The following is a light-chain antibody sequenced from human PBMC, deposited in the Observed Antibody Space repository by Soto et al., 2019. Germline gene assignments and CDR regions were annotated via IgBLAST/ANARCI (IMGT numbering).Light chain of an antibody. V-gene: IGKV1-5*03. Sequence: DIQMTQSPSTMSASVGDRVTITCRASQSIDSWLAWYQQKPGKAPKFLMYKASNLESGVPLRFSCSGSETEFTLTISRLQPDDFAIYYCQHYKSYPWTFGQGTKVELK. CDR2: KAS. J-gene: IGKJ1*01. CDR3: QHYKSYPWT. CDR1: QSIDSW.